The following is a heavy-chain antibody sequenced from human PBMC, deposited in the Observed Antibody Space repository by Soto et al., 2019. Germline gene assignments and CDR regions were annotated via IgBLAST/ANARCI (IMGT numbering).Heavy chain of an antibody. CDR1: GGSISSGGYY. D-gene: IGHD3-16*02. CDR3: ARSSYHCDPNGASGMDV. CDR2: IYYSGRT. V-gene: IGHV4-31*03. J-gene: IGHJ6*02. Sequence: QVQLQESGPGLVKPSQTLSLTCTVSGGSISSGGYYWSWIRQHPGKGLAWIGYIYYSGRTYYNPSLEIRITISVDTAKNQFSLKLSSVTAADTAVYYCARSSYHCDPNGASGMDVWGQGTTVTVSS.